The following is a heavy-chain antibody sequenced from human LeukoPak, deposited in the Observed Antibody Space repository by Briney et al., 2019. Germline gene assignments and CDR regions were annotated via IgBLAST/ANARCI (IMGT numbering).Heavy chain of an antibody. D-gene: IGHD6-19*01. V-gene: IGHV3-23*01. J-gene: IGHJ4*02. Sequence: GSLRPLLAASGITLCSYALSRVRQAPGEGPEWVSAISGSGGSTYYADSVKGRYTISRDNSKNTLYLQMNSLRAEDTAVYYCAKRSIAVVDYWGQGTLVTVSS. CDR1: GITLCSYA. CDR3: AKRSIAVVDY. CDR2: ISGSGGST.